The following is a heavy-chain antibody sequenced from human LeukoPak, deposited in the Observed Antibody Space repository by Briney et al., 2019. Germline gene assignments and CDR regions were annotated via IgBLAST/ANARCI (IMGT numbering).Heavy chain of an antibody. V-gene: IGHV3-48*01. CDR1: GFTFSSYS. J-gene: IGHJ1*01. Sequence: PGGSLRLSCAASGFTFSSYSMNWVRQAPGKGLEWVSYISSSSSTIYYADSVKGRFTISRDNAKNSLYLQMNSLRAEDTAVYYCARDLQPRYSSSWSGNEYFQHWGQGTLVTVSS. CDR2: ISSSSSTI. D-gene: IGHD6-13*01. CDR3: ARDLQPRYSSSWSGNEYFQH.